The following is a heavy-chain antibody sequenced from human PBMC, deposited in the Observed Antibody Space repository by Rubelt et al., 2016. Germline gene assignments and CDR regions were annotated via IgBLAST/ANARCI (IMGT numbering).Heavy chain of an antibody. J-gene: IGHJ4*02. CDR3: ARGNSAAY. CDR2: INQDGSEK. V-gene: IGHV3-7*03. Sequence: WVANINQDGSEKYYVDSVKGRFTISRANAKNSLYLQMNSLRAEDTAVYYCARGNSAAYWGQGTLVTVSS. D-gene: IGHD3-10*01.